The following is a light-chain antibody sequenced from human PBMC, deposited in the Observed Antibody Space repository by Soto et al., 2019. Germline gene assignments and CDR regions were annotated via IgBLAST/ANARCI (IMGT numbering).Light chain of an antibody. CDR1: QSISSY. CDR3: QQANSFPLT. V-gene: IGKV1-39*01. Sequence: DVQLTPSPSSLSASVGDRVIITCRASQSISSYLNWYQQKPGKAPKLLIYSASSLHSGVPSRFSGSRSGTDFTLTISSLQPEDFATYYCQQANSFPLTFGQGTRLEIK. J-gene: IGKJ5*01. CDR2: SAS.